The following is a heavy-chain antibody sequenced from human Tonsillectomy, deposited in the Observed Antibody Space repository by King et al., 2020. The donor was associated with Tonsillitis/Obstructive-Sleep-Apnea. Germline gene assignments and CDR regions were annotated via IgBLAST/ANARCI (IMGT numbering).Heavy chain of an antibody. J-gene: IGHJ2*01. V-gene: IGHV3-23*04. CDR2: ISANGGST. CDR3: AKDENWYFDL. Sequence: VQLVESGGGLVQPGGSLRLSCAASGFTFSSYDMSWVRQAPGKGLEWVSGISANGGSTYYADSVKGRFTISRDNYKNTLYLQMNSLRAEDTAVYYCAKDENWYFDLWGRGTLVTVSS. CDR1: GFTFSSYD.